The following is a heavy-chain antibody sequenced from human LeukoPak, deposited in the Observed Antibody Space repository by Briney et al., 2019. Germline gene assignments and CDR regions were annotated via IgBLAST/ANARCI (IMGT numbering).Heavy chain of an antibody. CDR3: AREGGYSYGYGDY. CDR2: INQDGTEK. V-gene: IGHV3-7*01. CDR1: GFTFSSYW. D-gene: IGHD5-18*01. Sequence: TGGSLRLSCAASGFTFSSYWMSWVRQAPGEGLEWVAKINQDGTEKAYVDSVRGRFTISRDNAKNSLFLQMNSLRAEDTAVYYCAREGGYSYGYGDYWGQGTLVTVSS. J-gene: IGHJ4*02.